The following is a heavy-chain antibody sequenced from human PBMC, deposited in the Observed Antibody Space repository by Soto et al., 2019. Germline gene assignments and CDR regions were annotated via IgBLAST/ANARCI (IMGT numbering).Heavy chain of an antibody. D-gene: IGHD3-22*01. J-gene: IGHJ6*02. CDR3: ARDTIDSRAYYHLSYYGMDV. CDR1: GYTFTSYG. Sequence: QIQLMQSGAEVTKPGASVTVSCKASGYTFTSYGIHWVRQAPGQRLEWTGWINAGNGNTKYSEKFQGIVTITRDTSASTAYLELSSLRSEDTAVYYCARDTIDSRAYYHLSYYGMDVWGQGTTVTVSS. V-gene: IGHV1-3*01. CDR2: INAGNGNT.